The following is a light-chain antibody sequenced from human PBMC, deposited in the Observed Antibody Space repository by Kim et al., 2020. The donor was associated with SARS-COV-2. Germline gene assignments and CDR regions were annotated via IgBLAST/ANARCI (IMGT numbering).Light chain of an antibody. CDR3: QQSYGTPPT. Sequence: SASVGDRVTITCRTSQSMSRYLNWYQQKPGKAPELLISATSSLHSGVPSRFSGRGSGTDFTLTISSLQPEDFATYYCQQSYGTPPTFGQGTKLEI. V-gene: IGKV1-39*01. J-gene: IGKJ2*01. CDR2: ATS. CDR1: QSMSRY.